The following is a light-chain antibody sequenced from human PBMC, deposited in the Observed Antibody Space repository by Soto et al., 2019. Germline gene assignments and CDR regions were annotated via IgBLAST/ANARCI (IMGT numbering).Light chain of an antibody. CDR1: QSISNN. J-gene: IGKJ2*01. CDR3: QHYNNWPFT. V-gene: IGKV3-15*01. CDR2: GAS. Sequence: EIVMTQSPATLSVSPGERATLSCRASQSISNNLAWYQQKPGQAPSLLIYGASARATGIPARFSGSGSGTEFTLTISSLQSEDYAVYYCQHYNNWPFTFGQGTNLEIK.